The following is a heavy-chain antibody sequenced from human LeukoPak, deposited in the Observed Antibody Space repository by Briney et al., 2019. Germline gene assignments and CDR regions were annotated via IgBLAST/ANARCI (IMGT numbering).Heavy chain of an antibody. J-gene: IGHJ6*03. CDR1: GYTFTSYG. D-gene: IGHD6-13*01. Sequence: ASVKVSCKASGYTFTSYGISWVRQAPGQGLEWMGWISAYNGNTNYAQKLQGRVTMTTDTSTSTAYMELRSLRSDDTAVYYCARDLGKYSSSWYGGYYYYMDVWGKGTTVTISS. CDR2: ISAYNGNT. CDR3: ARDLGKYSSSWYGGYYYYMDV. V-gene: IGHV1-18*01.